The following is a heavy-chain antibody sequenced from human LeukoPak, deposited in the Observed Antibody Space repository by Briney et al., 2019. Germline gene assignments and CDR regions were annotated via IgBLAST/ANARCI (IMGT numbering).Heavy chain of an antibody. Sequence: GGSLRLSCAASGFSFSSYNMNWVRQAPGKGLEWVSYVSGSSSATDYADSVKGRSTISRDNAKNSLYLQMDSLRDDDTAVYYCAREYSGIDYWGQGTLVTVSS. V-gene: IGHV3-48*02. D-gene: IGHD2-21*01. CDR2: VSGSSSAT. J-gene: IGHJ4*02. CDR1: GFSFSSYN. CDR3: AREYSGIDY.